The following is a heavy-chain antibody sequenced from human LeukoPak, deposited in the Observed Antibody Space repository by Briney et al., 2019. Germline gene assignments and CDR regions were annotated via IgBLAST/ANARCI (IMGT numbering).Heavy chain of an antibody. J-gene: IGHJ6*04. CDR3: AELGITMIGGV. V-gene: IGHV3-9*01. D-gene: IGHD3-10*02. Sequence: GGSLRLSCSASGFTFDNYAMHWVRQAPMKGLEWVASINWRSDEIGYADSVKGRFTISRDNAKNSLYLQMNSLRAEDTAVYYCAELGITMIGGVWGRGTTVTISS. CDR2: INWRSDEI. CDR1: GFTFDNYA.